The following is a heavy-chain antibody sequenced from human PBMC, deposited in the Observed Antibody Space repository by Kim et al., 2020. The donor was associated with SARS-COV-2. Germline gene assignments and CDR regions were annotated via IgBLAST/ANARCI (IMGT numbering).Heavy chain of an antibody. CDR1: GFTFSNFA. V-gene: IGHV3-23*01. CDR2: VSGSGDGT. D-gene: IGHD4-4*01. J-gene: IGHJ6*01. CDR3: AKADYSKFPYYYGLDV. Sequence: GGSLRLSCAASGFTFSNFAMAWVRQAPVKGLEWVSSVSGSGDGTFYAGSVRGRFTASRDNSKNALYLHMTWLRAEDTGVYYCAKADYSKFPYYYGLDVWG.